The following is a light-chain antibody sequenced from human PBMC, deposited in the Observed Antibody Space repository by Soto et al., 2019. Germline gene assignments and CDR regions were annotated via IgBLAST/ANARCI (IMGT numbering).Light chain of an antibody. CDR3: QQYYSTPIT. CDR2: WAS. CDR1: QSVLYSSNNKNY. Sequence: DIVMTQSPDSLAVSLGERATINCKSSQSVLYSSNNKNYLAWYQQKPGQPPKLLIYWASTRESGVPDRFSCSGSGTDFTLTISSLHAEDGAVYYCQQYYSTPITFGQGTKVDIK. J-gene: IGKJ1*01. V-gene: IGKV4-1*01.